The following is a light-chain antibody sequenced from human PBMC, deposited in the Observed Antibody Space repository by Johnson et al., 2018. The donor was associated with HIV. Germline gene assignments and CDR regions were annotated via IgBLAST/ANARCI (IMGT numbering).Light chain of an antibody. CDR1: SSNIGNNY. V-gene: IGLV1-51*01. Sequence: QSVLTQPPSVSAAPGQKVTISCSGSSSNIGNNYVSWYQQLPGTAPKLLIYDNNKRPSGIPDRFSGSKSGTSATLGITGLQTGDEADYYCGTLDSSLRAVVFGTGTKVNVI. J-gene: IGLJ1*01. CDR3: GTLDSSLRAVV. CDR2: DNN.